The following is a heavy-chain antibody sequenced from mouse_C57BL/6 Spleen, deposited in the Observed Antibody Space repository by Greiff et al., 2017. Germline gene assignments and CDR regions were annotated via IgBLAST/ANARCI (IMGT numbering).Heavy chain of an antibody. V-gene: IGHV1-50*01. J-gene: IGHJ2*01. Sequence: VQLQQPGAELVKPGASVKLSCKASGYTFTSYWMQWVKQRPGQGLEWIGEIDPSDSYTNYNQKFKGKATLTVDTSSSTAYMQLSSLTSEDSAVYYCAYYYGSNQYYFGYWGQGTTLTVSS. CDR1: GYTFTSYW. CDR2: IDPSDSYT. D-gene: IGHD1-1*01. CDR3: AYYYGSNQYYFGY.